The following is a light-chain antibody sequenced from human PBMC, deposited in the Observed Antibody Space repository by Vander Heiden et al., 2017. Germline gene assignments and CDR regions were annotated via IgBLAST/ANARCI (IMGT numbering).Light chain of an antibody. CDR2: GAS. V-gene: IGKV3-20*01. CDR1: QSVSSSY. Sequence: EIVLTQSPGTLSLSPGERGTLSCRASQSVSSSYLAWYQQKPGQAPRRLIYGASSRATGIPDRFSGSGSGTDFTLTISRVEPEDFAVYFCQQYGNSPATFGQGTKVEF. CDR3: QQYGNSPAT. J-gene: IGKJ1*01.